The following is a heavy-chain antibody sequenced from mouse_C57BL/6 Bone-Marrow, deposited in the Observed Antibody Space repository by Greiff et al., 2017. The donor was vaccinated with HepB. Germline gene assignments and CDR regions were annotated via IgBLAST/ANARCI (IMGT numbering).Heavy chain of an antibody. CDR1: GFTFSSYA. V-gene: IGHV5-4*03. CDR2: ISDGGSYT. CDR3: ARVGSYAMDY. J-gene: IGHJ4*01. Sequence: EVMLVEPGGGLVKPGGSLKLSCAASGFTFSSYAMSWVRQTPEKRLEWVATISDGGSYTYYPDNVKGRFTISRDNAKNNLYLQMSHLKSEDTAMYYCARVGSYAMDYWGQGTSVTVSS.